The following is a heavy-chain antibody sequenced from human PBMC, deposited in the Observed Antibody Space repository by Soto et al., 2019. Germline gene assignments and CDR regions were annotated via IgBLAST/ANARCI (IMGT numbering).Heavy chain of an antibody. Sequence: SETLSLTCTVSGGSISSSSYYWGWIRQPPGKGLEWIGTIYYSGSSYYNPSLKSRVTVSVDTSKNQFSLKLSSVTAADTAVYHCARTLGGTVYYYGMDVWGQGTTVTVSS. CDR1: GGSISSSSYY. CDR2: IYYSGSS. V-gene: IGHV4-39*01. D-gene: IGHD1-1*01. J-gene: IGHJ6*02. CDR3: ARTLGGTVYYYGMDV.